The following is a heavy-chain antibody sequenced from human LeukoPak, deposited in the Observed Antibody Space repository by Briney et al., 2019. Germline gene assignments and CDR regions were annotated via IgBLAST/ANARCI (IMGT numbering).Heavy chain of an antibody. Sequence: SETLSLTCTVSGYSISSGYYWGWIRQPPGKGLEWIGSIYHSGSTYYNPSLKSRVTISVDTSKNQFSLKLSSVTAADTAVYYCARGLWFGELSAENWGQGTLATVSS. J-gene: IGHJ4*02. V-gene: IGHV4-38-2*02. D-gene: IGHD3-10*01. CDR2: IYHSGST. CDR1: GYSISSGYY. CDR3: ARGLWFGELSAEN.